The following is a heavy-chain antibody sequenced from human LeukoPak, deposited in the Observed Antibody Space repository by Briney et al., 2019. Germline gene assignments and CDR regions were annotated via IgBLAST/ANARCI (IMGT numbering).Heavy chain of an antibody. D-gene: IGHD6-19*01. CDR3: AKDRAPDSSGWYDWFDP. Sequence: RGSLRLSCAASGFTFSSYGMSWVRQAPGKGLEWVAAISGSGGSTNYADSVKGRFTISRDNSKNTLYLQMNSLRAEGTAVYYCAKDRAPDSSGWYDWFDPWGQGTLVTVSS. CDR2: ISGSGGST. J-gene: IGHJ5*02. CDR1: GFTFSSYG. V-gene: IGHV3-23*01.